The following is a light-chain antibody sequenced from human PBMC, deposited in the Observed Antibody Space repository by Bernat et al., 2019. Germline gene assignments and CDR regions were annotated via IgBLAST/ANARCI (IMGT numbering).Light chain of an antibody. J-gene: IGLJ1*01. CDR3: VSYTTSSTFV. Sequence: QSALTQPASVSGSPGQSITISCTGTSSDVGAYNYVSWFQQHPDKAPKLMLYDVTNRPSGVSYRFSGSKSGNTSSLTISGLQAEDEADYYCVSYTTSSTFVFGTGTKVTVL. V-gene: IGLV2-14*03. CDR2: DVT. CDR1: SSDVGAYNY.